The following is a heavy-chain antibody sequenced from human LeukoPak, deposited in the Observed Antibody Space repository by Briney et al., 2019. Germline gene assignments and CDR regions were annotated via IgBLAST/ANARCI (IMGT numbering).Heavy chain of an antibody. CDR2: MSHSGYP. CDR3: ARPRLLYGAGPILV. Sequence: SETLSLTCAVYGGSFSGYSWTWIRQPPGKGLEWIGEMSHSGYPNYNPSLKSRVAISVDTSKNQFSLNLTSVTAADTAVYYCARPRLLYGAGPILVWGQGNLVTVSS. CDR1: GGSFSGYS. J-gene: IGHJ4*02. V-gene: IGHV4-34*01. D-gene: IGHD2/OR15-2a*01.